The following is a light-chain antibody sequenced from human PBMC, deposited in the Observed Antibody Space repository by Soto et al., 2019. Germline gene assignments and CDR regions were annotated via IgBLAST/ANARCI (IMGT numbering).Light chain of an antibody. CDR1: QSVHSR. V-gene: IGKV3-15*01. CDR2: GAS. CDR3: QQYDDWPPWT. J-gene: IGKJ1*01. Sequence: EIVMTQSPAALSVSPGDAATLSCRASQSVHSRLAWYQQKPGQAPRLLIYGASTRATGTPPRIRGSGSGTEFTLTISSLQSEDFAVYYCQQYDDWPPWTFGPGTKVEIK.